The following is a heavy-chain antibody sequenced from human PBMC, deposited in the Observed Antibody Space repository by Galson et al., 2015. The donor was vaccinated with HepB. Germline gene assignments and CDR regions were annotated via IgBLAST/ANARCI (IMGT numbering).Heavy chain of an antibody. Sequence: QSGAEVKKPGESLRISCKGSGYSFTSYWISWVRQMPGEGLEWMGRIDPSDSYINYSPSYQGHVTISADKSISTAYPQWSSLKASDTAMYHCARGSSGWYYFDYWGQGTLVTVSS. CDR1: GYSFTSYW. D-gene: IGHD6-19*01. CDR3: ARGSSGWYYFDY. V-gene: IGHV5-10-1*01. CDR2: IDPSDSYI. J-gene: IGHJ4*02.